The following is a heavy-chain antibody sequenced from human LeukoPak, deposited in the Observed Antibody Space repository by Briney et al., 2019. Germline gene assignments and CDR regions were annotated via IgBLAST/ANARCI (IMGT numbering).Heavy chain of an antibody. CDR1: GFSLTTSGVG. J-gene: IGHJ3*02. D-gene: IGHD3-16*02. CDR3: AHMLSHPAVTTRGAFDM. CDR2: LYWDDDE. Sequence: AGPTLVNPTQTLTLTCTFSGFSLTTSGVGVGWIRQPPGKALEWLALLYWDDDERYGPSLKSSLTITKDTSKNHVVLTMTNMDPVDTATYYCAHMLSHPAVTTRGAFDMWAQGTMATVTS. V-gene: IGHV2-5*05.